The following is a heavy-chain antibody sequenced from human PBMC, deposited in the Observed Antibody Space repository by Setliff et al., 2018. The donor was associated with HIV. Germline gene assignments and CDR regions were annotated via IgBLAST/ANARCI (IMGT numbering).Heavy chain of an antibody. CDR2: IMSETEGGTV. J-gene: IGHJ5*02. D-gene: IGHD3-10*01. V-gene: IGHV3-15*01. Sequence: GGSLRLSCAASGFTFNNAWMTWVRQAPGKGLEWVGRIMSETEGGTVDYAAPVKGRFTMSRDDSRDTLFLQINSLQTEDTAVYYCTKYASGNCHYGSWGQGTLVTVSS. CDR3: TKYASGNCHYGS. CDR1: GFTFNNAW.